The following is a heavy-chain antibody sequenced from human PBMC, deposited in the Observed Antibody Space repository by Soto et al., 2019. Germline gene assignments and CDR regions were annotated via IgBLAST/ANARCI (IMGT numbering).Heavy chain of an antibody. CDR1: GSSFTGDY. J-gene: IGHJ4*02. D-gene: IGHD3-22*01. V-gene: IGHV4-4*07. Sequence: QVQLQESGPGLVRPSETLSLTCSVSGSSFTGDYWSWIRQPAGKGLEWIGRVFGNGAGTPIYNSSLENRVTMSVDSSTKQFSLKLTSVTAADTAVYFCARDLPPYDRRRQSAGAFEDWGQGILVTVSS. CDR2: VFGNGAGTP. CDR3: ARDLPPYDRRRQSAGAFED.